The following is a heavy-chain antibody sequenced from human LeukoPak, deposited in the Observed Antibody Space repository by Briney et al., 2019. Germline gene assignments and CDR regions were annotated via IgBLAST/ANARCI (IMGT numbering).Heavy chain of an antibody. CDR2: IHNTGNA. Sequence: LRLSCAASGFTFSSYSMNWVRQPPGKGLEWIGYIHNTGNAYYNPSLKSRVTVSIDTSRNQFSLKVTSVTAADTAVYYCAREVGDADTTYSDAFDIWGQGTMVTVSS. V-gene: IGHV4-30-4*08. D-gene: IGHD1-26*01. CDR3: AREVGDADTTYSDAFDI. CDR1: GFTFSSYS. J-gene: IGHJ3*02.